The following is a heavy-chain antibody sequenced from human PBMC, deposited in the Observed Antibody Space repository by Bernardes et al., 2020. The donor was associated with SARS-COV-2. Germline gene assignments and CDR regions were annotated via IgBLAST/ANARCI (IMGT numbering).Heavy chain of an antibody. V-gene: IGHV3-66*02. J-gene: IGHJ6*02. D-gene: IGHD6-13*01. CDR1: GFTVSSNY. CDR3: ARTAPTIAAAGYYYYYYGMDV. CDR2: IYSGGST. Sequence: GGSLRLFCAASGFTVSSNYMSWVRQAPGKGLEWVSVIYSGGSTYYADSVKGRFTISRDNSKNTLYLQMNSLRAEDTAVYYCARTAPTIAAAGYYYYYYGMDVWGQGTTVTVSS.